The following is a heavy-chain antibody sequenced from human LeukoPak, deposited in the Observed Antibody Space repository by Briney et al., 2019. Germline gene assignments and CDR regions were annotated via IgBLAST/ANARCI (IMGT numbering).Heavy chain of an antibody. CDR1: GGSFSGYY. Sequence: PSETLSLTCAVYGGSFSGYYWSWIRQPPGKGLEWIGEINHSGSTNYNPSLKSRVTISVDTSKNQFSLKLSSVTAADTAVYYCPVGSYYDFWSGAVRWFDPWGQGTLVTVTS. D-gene: IGHD3-3*01. J-gene: IGHJ5*02. V-gene: IGHV4-34*01. CDR3: PVGSYYDFWSGAVRWFDP. CDR2: INHSGST.